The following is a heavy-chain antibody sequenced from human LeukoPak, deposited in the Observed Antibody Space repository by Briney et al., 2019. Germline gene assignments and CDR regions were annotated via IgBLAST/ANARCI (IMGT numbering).Heavy chain of an antibody. CDR3: ARRAATGKHFDY. CDR1: GYSFSTYW. V-gene: IGHV5-51*01. CDR2: IYPGDSDS. Sequence: GESLKISCKGSGYSFSTYWIGWVRQMPGKGLEWMGIIYPGDSDSRYSPSVQGQVTISADKSISTAYVQWSSLKASDTPMYCCARRAATGKHFDYWGQGTLVTVSS. D-gene: IGHD3-10*01. J-gene: IGHJ4*02.